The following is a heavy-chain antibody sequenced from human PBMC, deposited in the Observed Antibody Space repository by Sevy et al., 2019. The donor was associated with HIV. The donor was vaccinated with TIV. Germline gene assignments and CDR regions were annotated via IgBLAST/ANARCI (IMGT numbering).Heavy chain of an antibody. CDR3: ARGGDGTYSSGWYGYYYYYMDV. J-gene: IGHJ6*03. CDR2: INPNSGGT. CDR1: GYTFTGYY. V-gene: IGHV1-2*04. D-gene: IGHD6-19*01. Sequence: ASVMVSCKASGYTFTGYYMHWVRQAPGQGLEWMGWINPNSGGTNYAQKFQGWVTMTRDTSISTAYMELSRLRSDDTAVYYCARGGDGTYSSGWYGYYYYYMDVWGKGTTVTVSS.